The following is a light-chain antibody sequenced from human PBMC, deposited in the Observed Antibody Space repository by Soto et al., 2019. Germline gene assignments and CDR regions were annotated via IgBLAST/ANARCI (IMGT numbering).Light chain of an antibody. CDR2: GNS. Sequence: QSVLTQPPLVSGAPGQRVTISCTGSSSNIGADYDVHWYQQLPGTAPKLLIYGNSNRPSGVPDRFSGSKSGTSASLAITGLQAEDEADYYCQSYDSSLSGSYVFGTGTKVTVL. J-gene: IGLJ1*01. CDR3: QSYDSSLSGSYV. V-gene: IGLV1-40*01. CDR1: SSNIGADYD.